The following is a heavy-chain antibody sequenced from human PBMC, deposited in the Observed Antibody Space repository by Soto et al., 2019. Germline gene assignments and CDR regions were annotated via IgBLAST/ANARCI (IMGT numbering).Heavy chain of an antibody. CDR1: RYTFTSYG. V-gene: IGHV1-18*01. D-gene: IGHD2-2*02. CDR3: ARRSVQAAIRGYYYGMDV. J-gene: IGHJ6*02. CDR2: ISAYNGNT. Sequence: XSEQVSFKGSRYTFTSYGISWVRPAPGQGREWMGCISAYNGNTNYAKKLQARATMTTDKSTSTAYMELRSLRSDDKAVSYCARRSVQAAIRGYYYGMDVWGQGTTVTVSS.